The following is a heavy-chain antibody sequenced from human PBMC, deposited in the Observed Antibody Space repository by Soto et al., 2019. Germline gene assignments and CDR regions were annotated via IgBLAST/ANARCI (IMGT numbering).Heavy chain of an antibody. CDR1: GFTFSDHY. CDR3: TTLYTSGY. D-gene: IGHD1-26*01. CDR2: SKNKVNSYIT. Sequence: EVQLVECGGGLVQPGGSLRLSCAVSGFTFSDHYLDWVRQAPGKGLEWVGRSKNKVNSYITEYAASVKGRFTISRDDLKNSVYLQMNSLRTEDTAVYYCTTLYTSGYWGQGTLVTVSS. V-gene: IGHV3-72*01. J-gene: IGHJ4*02.